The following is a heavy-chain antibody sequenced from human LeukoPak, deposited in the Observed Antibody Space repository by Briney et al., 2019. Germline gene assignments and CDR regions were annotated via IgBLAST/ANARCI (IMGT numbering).Heavy chain of an antibody. V-gene: IGHV3-7*02. Sequence: GGSLRLSCAASGFTFSNYGVTWVRQAPRKGLEWVAAVKPDGSEKNYVDSVEGRFTISRDNAKNSLYLQLSSLRAEDTAVYYCARTTYGDYWGQGTLVTVSS. CDR1: GFTFSNYG. J-gene: IGHJ4*02. CDR3: ARTTYGDY. D-gene: IGHD1-1*01. CDR2: VKPDGSEK.